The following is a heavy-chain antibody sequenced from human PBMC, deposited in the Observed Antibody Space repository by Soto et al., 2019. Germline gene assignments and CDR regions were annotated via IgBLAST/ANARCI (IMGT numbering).Heavy chain of an antibody. CDR3: AREGSYDTMDY. D-gene: IGHD3-22*01. CDR1: RFTFSSSE. Sequence: PGGPLTRSRGASRFTFSSSEINWLRLARGKGLEWVSYISSSGSTVYHADSVEGRLTISRDNAKNSLFLQMNSLRAEDTALYYCAREGSYDTMDYWGLGTLVTVSS. J-gene: IGHJ4*01. V-gene: IGHV3-48*03. CDR2: ISSSGSTV.